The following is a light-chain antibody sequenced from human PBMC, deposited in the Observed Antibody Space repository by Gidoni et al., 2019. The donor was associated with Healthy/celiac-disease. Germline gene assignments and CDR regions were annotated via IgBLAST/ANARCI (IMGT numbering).Light chain of an antibody. CDR1: QSVLYSSNNKNY. V-gene: IGKV4-1*01. Sequence: DIVMTQSPDSLAVSRGERATINCKSSQSVLYSSNNKNYLAWYQQKPGQPPKLLIYWASTRESGVPDRFSGSGSGTDFTLTISSLQAEDLAVYYCQQYYSTPPYTFGQXTKLEIK. CDR2: WAS. CDR3: QQYYSTPPYT. J-gene: IGKJ2*01.